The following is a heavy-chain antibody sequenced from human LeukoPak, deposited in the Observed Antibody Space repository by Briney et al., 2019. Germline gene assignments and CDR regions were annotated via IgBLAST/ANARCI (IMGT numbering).Heavy chain of an antibody. V-gene: IGHV4-4*02. CDR2: IYHSGST. J-gene: IGHJ5*02. D-gene: IGHD3-22*01. Sequence: PSGTLSLTCAVSGGSISSSNWWSWVRQPPGKGLEWIGEIYHSGSTNYNPSLKSRVTISVDKSKNQFSLKLSSVTAADTAVYYCARVKVVVITFWFDPWGQGTLVTVSS. CDR3: ARVKVVVITFWFDP. CDR1: GGSISSSNW.